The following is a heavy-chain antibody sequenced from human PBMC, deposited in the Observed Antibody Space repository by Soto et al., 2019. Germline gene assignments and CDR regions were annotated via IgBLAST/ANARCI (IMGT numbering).Heavy chain of an antibody. CDR3: ARDSQTQRLYYDYVWGSYTDYFDY. D-gene: IGHD3-16*01. Sequence: PGGSLRLSCAASGFTFSSYSMNWVRQAPGKXLEWVSSISSSSSYIYYADSVKGRFTISRDNAKNSLYLQMNSLRAEDTAVYYCARDSQTQRLYYDYVWGSYTDYFDYWGQGTLVTVSS. CDR2: ISSSSSYI. CDR1: GFTFSSYS. J-gene: IGHJ4*02. V-gene: IGHV3-21*01.